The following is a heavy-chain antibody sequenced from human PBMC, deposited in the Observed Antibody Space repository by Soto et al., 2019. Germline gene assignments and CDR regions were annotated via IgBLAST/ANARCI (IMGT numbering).Heavy chain of an antibody. Sequence: GGSLRLSCAASGFTFSSYWMHWVRQAPGKGLVWVSRINSDGSSTSYADSVKGRFTISRDNAKNTLYLQMNSLRVEDTAVYYCARDALRGGWFDPWGQGTLVTVSS. CDR2: INSDGSST. V-gene: IGHV3-74*01. D-gene: IGHD2-15*01. J-gene: IGHJ5*02. CDR1: GFTFSSYW. CDR3: ARDALRGGWFDP.